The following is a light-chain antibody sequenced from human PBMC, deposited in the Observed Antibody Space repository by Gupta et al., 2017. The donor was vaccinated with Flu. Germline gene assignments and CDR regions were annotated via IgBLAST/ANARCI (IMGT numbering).Light chain of an antibody. J-gene: IGKJ4*02. CDR2: AAS. V-gene: IGKV1-39*01. Sequence: DIQMTQSPSSLSASVGDRVTITCRASQSISSFLHWYRQRPGKAPKLLCDAASSLQSVVPSRCGGGGSGTVFTITISSLQDEDVAYYYQQQNYCTPITFGRGTKVEIK. CDR1: QSISSF. CDR3: QQNYCTPIT.